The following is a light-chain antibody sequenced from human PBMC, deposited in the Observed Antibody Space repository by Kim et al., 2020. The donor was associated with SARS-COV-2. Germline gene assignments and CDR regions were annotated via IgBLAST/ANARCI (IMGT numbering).Light chain of an antibody. CDR1: QSVSSI. Sequence: SVSPGESATLSCRASQSVSSILAWYQQKPGQAPRLLIYGASTRATGIPARFSGSGSGTEFTLTISSLQSEDFAVYYCQQYNNWPYSFGQGTKLEI. J-gene: IGKJ2*03. V-gene: IGKV3D-15*01. CDR2: GAS. CDR3: QQYNNWPYS.